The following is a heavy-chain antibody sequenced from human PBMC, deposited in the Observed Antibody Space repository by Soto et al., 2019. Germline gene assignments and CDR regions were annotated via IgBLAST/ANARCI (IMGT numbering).Heavy chain of an antibody. J-gene: IGHJ4*02. Sequence: HVQLVQSGAEVKKPGSSVKVSCKASGGTFSSYAISWVRQAPGQGLEWMGGIIPIFGTANYAQKFQGRVTITADESTSTADMEMSSLRSEDTAVYYCGRGPGWDYYDSSGSAPDGFDYWGQGTLVTVSS. V-gene: IGHV1-69*01. CDR1: GGTFSSYA. CDR2: IIPIFGTA. CDR3: GRGPGWDYYDSSGSAPDGFDY. D-gene: IGHD3-22*01.